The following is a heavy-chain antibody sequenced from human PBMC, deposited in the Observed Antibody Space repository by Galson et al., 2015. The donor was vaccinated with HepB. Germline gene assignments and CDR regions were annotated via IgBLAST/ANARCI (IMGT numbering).Heavy chain of an antibody. D-gene: IGHD1-26*01. CDR3: ARTQVGAAYFDY. Sequence: SRGLEWLGRTWYRSKWYYEFAVSVESRITINPDTSKNQFSLQLSSVTPEDTAVYYCARTQVGAAYFDYWGQGTLVTVSS. CDR2: TWYRSKWYY. J-gene: IGHJ4*02. V-gene: IGHV6-1*01.